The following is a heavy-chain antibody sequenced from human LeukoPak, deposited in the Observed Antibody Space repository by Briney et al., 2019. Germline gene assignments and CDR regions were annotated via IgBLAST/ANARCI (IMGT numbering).Heavy chain of an antibody. Sequence: APVKVSCKASGYTFTSYYMHWVRQAPGQGLEWMGIINPSGGSTSYAQKFQGRVTMTRDMSTSTVYMELSSLRSEDTAVYYCARDPKDYLFDYWGQGTLVTVSS. V-gene: IGHV1-46*01. CDR3: ARDPKDYLFDY. CDR1: GYTFTSYY. CDR2: INPSGGST. J-gene: IGHJ4*02. D-gene: IGHD4/OR15-4a*01.